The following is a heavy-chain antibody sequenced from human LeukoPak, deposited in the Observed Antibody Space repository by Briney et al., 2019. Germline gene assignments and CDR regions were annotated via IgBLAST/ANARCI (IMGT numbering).Heavy chain of an antibody. V-gene: IGHV4-4*02. CDR3: AREGGFYRALDY. J-gene: IGHJ4*02. D-gene: IGHD3-3*01. CDR2: VHLDGRT. CDR1: GGSVTSTNW. Sequence: PSGTLSLTCAVSGGSVTSTNWWTWVRQPPGKGLEWIGEVHLDGRTNYNPSLTGRLTMSVDLYENHISLKMTSVTAADTAVYYCAREGGFYRALDYSGQGMLVTVSS.